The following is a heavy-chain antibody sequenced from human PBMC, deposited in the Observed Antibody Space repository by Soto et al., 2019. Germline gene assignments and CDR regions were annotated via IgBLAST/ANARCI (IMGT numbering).Heavy chain of an antibody. Sequence: SETLSLTCTVSGGSISSYYWSWIRQPPGKGLEWIGYIYYSGSTNYSPSLKNRVTISVDTSKNQFSLKLSSVTAADTAVYYCARHVTTVTRLDYWGQGTLVTVSS. CDR1: GGSISSYY. CDR3: ARHVTTVTRLDY. V-gene: IGHV4-59*08. J-gene: IGHJ4*02. CDR2: IYYSGST. D-gene: IGHD4-17*01.